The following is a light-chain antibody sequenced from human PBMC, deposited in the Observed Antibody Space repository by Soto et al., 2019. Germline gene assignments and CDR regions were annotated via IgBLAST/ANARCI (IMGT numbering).Light chain of an antibody. CDR3: QQYNNWPPLT. Sequence: EKVMTQSPATLSVSPGERATLSCRATQSVSNDLAWYQQKPGQPPRLLIYDASTRATGVPARFSGSGSGTEFTLTISSLQPEDFAVYYCQQYNNWPPLTFGGGTKVEIK. CDR2: DAS. CDR1: QSVSND. J-gene: IGKJ4*01. V-gene: IGKV3-15*01.